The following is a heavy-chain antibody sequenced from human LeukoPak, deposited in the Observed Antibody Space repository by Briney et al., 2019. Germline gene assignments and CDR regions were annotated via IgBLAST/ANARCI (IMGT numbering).Heavy chain of an antibody. V-gene: IGHV3-23*01. D-gene: IGHD4-17*01. CDR1: GFTFSSYA. J-gene: IGHJ4*02. CDR3: AKGTTVTTYRADFDY. CDR2: ISGSGGST. Sequence: PGGSLRLSCAASGFTFSSYAMSWVRQAPGKGLEWVSAISGSGGSTYYADSVKGRFTISRDNSKNTLYLQMNSLRAEDTAVYYCAKGTTVTTYRADFDYWGQGTLVTVSS.